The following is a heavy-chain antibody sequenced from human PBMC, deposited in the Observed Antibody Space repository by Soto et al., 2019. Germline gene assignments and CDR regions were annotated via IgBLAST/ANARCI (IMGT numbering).Heavy chain of an antibody. CDR3: ATIVGANDY. V-gene: IGHV4-4*07. J-gene: IGHJ4*02. Sequence: TLSLTCTVSGGSIYTYSWTWLRQPAGKGLEWIGHIYSSGSANYNPSLKSRVSMSVDTSKNQFSLKLNSVTAADTAVYYCATIVGANDYWGQGALVTVSS. CDR1: GGSIYTYS. D-gene: IGHD1-26*01. CDR2: IYSSGSA.